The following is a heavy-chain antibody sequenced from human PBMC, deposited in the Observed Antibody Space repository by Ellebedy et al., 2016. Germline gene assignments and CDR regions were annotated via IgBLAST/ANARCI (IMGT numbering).Heavy chain of an antibody. CDR1: GFTFTSYT. CDR3: ARDYYGSGSYQDY. Sequence: GESLKISCAASGFTFTSYTMVWVRQAPGKGLEWVSYISSSSTYTNYADSVKGRFTISRDNAKNSLYLQMNSLIAEDTAVYYCARDYYGSGSYQDYWGQGTLVTVSS. J-gene: IGHJ4*02. D-gene: IGHD3-10*01. CDR2: ISSSSTYT. V-gene: IGHV3-21*05.